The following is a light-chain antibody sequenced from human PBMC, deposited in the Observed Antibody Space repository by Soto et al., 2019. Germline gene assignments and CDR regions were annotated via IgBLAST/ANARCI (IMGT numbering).Light chain of an antibody. V-gene: IGKV3-20*01. CDR3: QQYGTSPPT. J-gene: IGKJ1*01. CDR2: GAS. CDR1: QSVSSNF. Sequence: ETVLTQSPGTLSLSPGERATLSCKASQSVSSNFLAWYQRKPGQAPRLLIYGASYRATDIPYRFSGSGSGTDFTLTITRLEPEDFAVYYWQQYGTSPPTFGQGTKVEI.